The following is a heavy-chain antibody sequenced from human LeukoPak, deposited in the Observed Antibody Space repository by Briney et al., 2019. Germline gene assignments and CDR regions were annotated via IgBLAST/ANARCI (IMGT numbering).Heavy chain of an antibody. CDR1: GFTFSSYA. D-gene: IGHD6-19*01. CDR2: ISGSGGST. V-gene: IGHV3-23*01. Sequence: SGGSLRLSCAASGFTFSSYALSWVRQAPGKGLEGVSAISGSGGSTYYADSVKGRFTISRDNSKNTLYLQMNSLRAEDTAVYYCAKELLAVAGTGVDYWGQGTLVTVSS. CDR3: AKELLAVAGTGVDY. J-gene: IGHJ4*02.